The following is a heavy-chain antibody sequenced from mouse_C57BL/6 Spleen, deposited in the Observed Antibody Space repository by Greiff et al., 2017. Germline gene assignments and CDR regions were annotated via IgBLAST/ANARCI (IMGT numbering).Heavy chain of an antibody. V-gene: IGHV3-1*01. CDR2: ISYSGST. CDR1: GYSITSGYD. CDR3: ARGAYGYDGYFDV. Sequence: DVMLVESGPGLVKPSQSLSLTCTVTGYSITSGYDWHWIRHFPGNKLEWMGYISYSGSTNYNPSLKSRISITHDTSKNHFFLKLNSVTTEDTATYYCARGAYGYDGYFDVWGTGTTVTVSS. D-gene: IGHD2-2*01. J-gene: IGHJ1*03.